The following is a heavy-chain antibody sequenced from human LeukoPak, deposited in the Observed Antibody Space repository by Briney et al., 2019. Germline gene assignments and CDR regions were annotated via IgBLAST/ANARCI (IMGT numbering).Heavy chain of an antibody. D-gene: IGHD6-6*01. V-gene: IGHV4-59*01. Sequence: SETLSLTCTVSGGSISSYYWSWIRQPPGKGLEWIGYIYYSGSTNYNPSLKSRVTISVDTSKNQFPLKLSSVTAADTAVYYCAKLYSSSDFDYWGQGTLVTVSS. J-gene: IGHJ4*02. CDR1: GGSISSYY. CDR2: IYYSGST. CDR3: AKLYSSSDFDY.